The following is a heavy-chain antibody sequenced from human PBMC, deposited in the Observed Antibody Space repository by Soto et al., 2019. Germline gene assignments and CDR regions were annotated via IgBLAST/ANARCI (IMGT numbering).Heavy chain of an antibody. CDR2: INHSGST. V-gene: IGHV4-34*01. CDR1: GGSFSGYD. CDR3: ARSRWSRTIDY. Sequence: SETLSLTCAVYGGSFSGYDWSWIRQPPGKGLEWIGEINHSGSTNYNPSLKSRVTISVDTSKNQFSLKLSSVTAADTAVYYCARSRWSRTIDYWGQGTLVTVSS. J-gene: IGHJ4*02. D-gene: IGHD1-7*01.